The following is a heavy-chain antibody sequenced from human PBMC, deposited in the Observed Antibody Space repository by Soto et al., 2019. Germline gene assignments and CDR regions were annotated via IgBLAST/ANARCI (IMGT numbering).Heavy chain of an antibody. CDR2: ISSSSSYT. CDR3: ARDRSNYYDSSGYPSPPDYGMDV. Sequence: PGGSLRLSCAASGFTFSDYYMSWIRQAPGKGLEWVSYISSSSSYTNYADSVKGRFTISRDNAKNSLYLQMNSLRAEDTAVYYCARDRSNYYDSSGYPSPPDYGMDVWGQGTTVTVSS. CDR1: GFTFSDYY. D-gene: IGHD3-22*01. J-gene: IGHJ6*02. V-gene: IGHV3-11*06.